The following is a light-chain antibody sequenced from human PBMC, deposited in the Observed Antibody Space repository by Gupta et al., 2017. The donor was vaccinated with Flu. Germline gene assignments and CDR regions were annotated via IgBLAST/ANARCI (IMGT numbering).Light chain of an antibody. J-gene: IGLJ6*01. CDR2: SNN. CDR3: AAWDDSLNGLNV. V-gene: IGLV1-44*01. Sequence: QSVLTQPPSASGTPGPRVTISCSGSSSNIGSNTVNWYQQLPGTAPKLLIYSNNQRPSGVPDRFSGSKSGTSASLAISGLQSEDEADYYCAAWDDSLNGLNVFGSGTKVTVL. CDR1: SSNIGSNT.